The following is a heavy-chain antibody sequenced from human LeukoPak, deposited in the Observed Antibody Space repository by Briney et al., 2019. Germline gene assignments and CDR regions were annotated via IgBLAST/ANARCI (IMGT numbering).Heavy chain of an antibody. J-gene: IGHJ6*03. Sequence: ASVKVSCKASGGTFSSYGISWMRLAPGQGLERMGCISAYNGNTNYTQKLQGTVTMTTDTSTSTAYMELRSLRSDDTAVYYCARAREGYDFWSGYYPYYMDVWGKGTTVTVSS. V-gene: IGHV1-18*01. CDR3: ARAREGYDFWSGYYPYYMDV. CDR2: ISAYNGNT. CDR1: GGTFSSYG. D-gene: IGHD3-3*01.